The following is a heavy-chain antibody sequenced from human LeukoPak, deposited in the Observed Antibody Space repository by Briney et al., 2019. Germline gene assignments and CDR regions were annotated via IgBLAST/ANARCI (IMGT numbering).Heavy chain of an antibody. Sequence: GGSLRLSCAASGFTFSDYYMSWIRQAPGKGLVWVSYISSSGSTIYYADSVKGRFTISRDNAKNSLYLQTNSLRAEDTAVYYCARDPDYGGNSGVDYWGQGTLVTVSS. J-gene: IGHJ4*02. V-gene: IGHV3-11*04. CDR2: ISSSGSTI. CDR3: ARDPDYGGNSGVDY. D-gene: IGHD4-23*01. CDR1: GFTFSDYY.